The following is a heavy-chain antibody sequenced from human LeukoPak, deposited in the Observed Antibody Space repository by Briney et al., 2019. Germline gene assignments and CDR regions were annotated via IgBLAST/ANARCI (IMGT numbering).Heavy chain of an antibody. CDR3: ARQSRDGSKTRGYYFDS. D-gene: IGHD3-10*01. CDR1: GYIFTNYW. J-gene: IGHJ4*02. CDR2: IYPADSDT. Sequence: GEFLKISCQVSGYIFTNYWIGWVRQMPGKGLESMGIIYPADSDTTYSPSFEGQVTISADKSNDTVYLQWSSLKASDTATYYCARQSRDGSKTRGYYFDSWGQGTLVTVSS. V-gene: IGHV5-51*01.